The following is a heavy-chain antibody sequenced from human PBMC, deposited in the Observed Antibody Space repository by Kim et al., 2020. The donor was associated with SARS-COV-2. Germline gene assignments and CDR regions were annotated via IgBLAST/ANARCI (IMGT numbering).Heavy chain of an antibody. D-gene: IGHD6-19*01. CDR3: TRMRMRGIAVSGMDV. CDR2: IRSKANSYAT. CDR1: GFTFSGSA. J-gene: IGHJ6*02. Sequence: GGSLRLSCAASGFTFSGSAMHWVRQASGKGLEWVGRIRSKANSYATAYAASVKGRFTISRDDSKNTAYLQMNSLKTEDTAVYYCTRMRMRGIAVSGMDVWGQGTTVTVSS. V-gene: IGHV3-73*01.